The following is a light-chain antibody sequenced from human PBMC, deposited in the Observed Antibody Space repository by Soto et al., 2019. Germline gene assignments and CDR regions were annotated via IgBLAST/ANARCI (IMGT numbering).Light chain of an antibody. V-gene: IGLV1-40*01. J-gene: IGLJ3*02. CDR2: GDF. CDR3: QAYDNRLRGWV. CDR1: SSNFGAGHG. Sequence: QSVLTQPPSVSGAPGQTVTISCTGSSSNFGAGHGVHWYQQLPGTAPKLLIYGDFNRPSGVPARFSASRSGTSASLAITGLQADDEATYYCQAYDNRLRGWVFGGGTKVTVL.